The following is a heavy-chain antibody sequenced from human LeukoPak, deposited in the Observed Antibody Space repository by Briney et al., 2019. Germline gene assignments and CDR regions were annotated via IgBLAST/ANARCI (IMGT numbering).Heavy chain of an antibody. Sequence: PSETLSLTCAVYGGSFSGYYWSWIRQPPGKGLEWIGDINHSGSTSYNPSLESRVSISVETSKNQFSLKLSSVTAADTAVYYCARDNSGVDAFDIWGQGTLVTVSS. J-gene: IGHJ3*02. V-gene: IGHV4-34*01. CDR3: ARDNSGVDAFDI. CDR2: INHSGST. D-gene: IGHD6-19*01. CDR1: GGSFSGYY.